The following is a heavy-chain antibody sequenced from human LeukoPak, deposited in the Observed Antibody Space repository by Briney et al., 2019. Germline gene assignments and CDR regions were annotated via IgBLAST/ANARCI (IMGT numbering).Heavy chain of an antibody. CDR2: ISYDGSNK. V-gene: IGHV3-30-3*01. Sequence: GGSLRLSCAASGFTFSSYAMHWVRQAPGKGLEWVAVISYDGSNKYYADSVKGRFTISRDNSKNTLYLQMNSLRAEDTAVYYCARALMVGAFDIWGQGTMVTVSS. D-gene: IGHD2-8*01. J-gene: IGHJ3*02. CDR3: ARALMVGAFDI. CDR1: GFTFSSYA.